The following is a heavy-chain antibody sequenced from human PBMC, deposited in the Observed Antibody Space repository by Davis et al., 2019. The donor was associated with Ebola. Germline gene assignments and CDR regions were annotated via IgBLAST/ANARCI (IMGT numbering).Heavy chain of an antibody. J-gene: IGHJ5*01. Sequence: PGGSLRLSCSASGFTFILHTMHWVRQAPGKGLEYVADIGNAGAHTFHEDFVKGRFTISRDNSKNTLFLQMNNLRVEDTAVYYCVKGGSEAAANWLDSWGRGTRVTVSS. CDR2: IGNAGAHT. CDR1: GFTFILHT. D-gene: IGHD3-10*01. CDR3: VKGGSEAAANWLDS. V-gene: IGHV3-64D*08.